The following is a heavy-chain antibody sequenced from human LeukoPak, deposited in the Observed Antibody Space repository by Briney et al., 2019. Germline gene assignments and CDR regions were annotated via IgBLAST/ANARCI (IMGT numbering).Heavy chain of an antibody. J-gene: IGHJ5*02. V-gene: IGHV1-69*06. Sequence: ASVKVSCKASGGTFSSYAISWVRQAPGQGLEWMGGIIPIFGTASYAQKFQGRVTITADKSTSTAYMELSRLRSDDTAVYYCARSITMIVVVMEDNWFDPWGQGTLVTVSS. CDR3: ARSITMIVVVMEDNWFDP. CDR2: IIPIFGTA. CDR1: GGTFSSYA. D-gene: IGHD3-22*01.